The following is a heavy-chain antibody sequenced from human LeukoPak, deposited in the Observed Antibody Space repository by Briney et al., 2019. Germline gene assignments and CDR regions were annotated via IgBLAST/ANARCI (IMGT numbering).Heavy chain of an antibody. CDR1: GFTFSSYG. D-gene: IGHD2-2*01. CDR2: ISGSGGST. J-gene: IGHJ4*02. CDR3: AKLQTAVVPAATLGFDS. Sequence: GGSLRLSCAASGFTFSSYGMSWVRQAPGKGLEWVSAISGSGGSTYYADSVKGRFTISRDNSKNTLYLQMNSLRAEDTAIYYCAKLQTAVVPAATLGFDSWGQGTLVTVSP. V-gene: IGHV3-23*01.